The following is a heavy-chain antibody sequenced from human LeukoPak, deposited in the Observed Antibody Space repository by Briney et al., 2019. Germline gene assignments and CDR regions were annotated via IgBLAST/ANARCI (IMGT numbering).Heavy chain of an antibody. Sequence: PGGSLRLSCAASGFIFSNYAVSWVRQAPGKGLEWVSAISGSGDSTYYADSVKGRFTFSRDNSKSTLYLQMNSLRAEDTAVYYCAKGGVGATWGAFDIWGQGTMVTVSS. CDR2: ISGSGDST. CDR1: GFIFSNYA. CDR3: AKGGVGATWGAFDI. J-gene: IGHJ3*02. D-gene: IGHD1-26*01. V-gene: IGHV3-23*01.